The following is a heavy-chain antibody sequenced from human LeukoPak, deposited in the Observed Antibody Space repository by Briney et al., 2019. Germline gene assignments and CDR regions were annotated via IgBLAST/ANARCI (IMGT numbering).Heavy chain of an antibody. CDR1: GFTFSSFW. V-gene: IGHV3-74*03. Sequence: PGGSLRLSCAASGFTFSSFWMHWGPQAPGKGRVWDSRINSDGSSTKYADTVKGRFTISRDNAKNTLYVQMNNLRAEATAVYYCARVDPKDPGDYSWGRGTLVTVSS. CDR2: INSDGSST. D-gene: IGHD2-2*03. J-gene: IGHJ4*02. CDR3: ARVDPKDPGDYS.